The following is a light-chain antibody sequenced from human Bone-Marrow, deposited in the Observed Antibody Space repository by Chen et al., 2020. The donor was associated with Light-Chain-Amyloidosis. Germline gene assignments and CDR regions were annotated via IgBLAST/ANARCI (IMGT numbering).Light chain of an antibody. Sequence: QSALTQPASVSGSPGQSITIPCTGTSSDVGGYNFVSWYQQHPGKAPKLMIYDVSNRPSGVSNRFSGSKSGNTASRTISGLQAEDEADYYCSSYTSSSTLEFGGGTKLTVL. V-gene: IGLV2-14*01. CDR1: SSDVGGYNF. J-gene: IGLJ3*02. CDR3: SSYTSSSTLE. CDR2: DVS.